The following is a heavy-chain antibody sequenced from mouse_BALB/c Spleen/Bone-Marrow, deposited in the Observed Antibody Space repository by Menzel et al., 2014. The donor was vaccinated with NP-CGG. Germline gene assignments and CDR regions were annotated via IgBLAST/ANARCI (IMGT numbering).Heavy chain of an antibody. CDR2: INPSTGYT. Sequence: QVQLKESGAELAKPGASVKMSCKASGYTFTSYWMHWVKQRPGQGLEWIGYINPSTGYTEYNQKFKDKATLTADKSSSTAYMQLSSLTSEDSAVYYCARGRYAGYYFDNWGQGTTLTVSS. V-gene: IGHV1-7*01. D-gene: IGHD2-3*01. CDR1: GYTFTSYW. CDR3: ARGRYAGYYFDN. J-gene: IGHJ2*01.